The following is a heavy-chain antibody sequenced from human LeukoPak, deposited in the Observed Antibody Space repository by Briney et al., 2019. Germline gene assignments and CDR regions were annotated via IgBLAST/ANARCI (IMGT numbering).Heavy chain of an antibody. CDR2: MNPNRGNT. CDR1: GYTFTIYD. D-gene: IGHD6-13*01. J-gene: IGHJ6*03. CDR3: ARGSGSSSWYNLLYYYMDV. Sequence: GASVRVSCKASGYTFTIYDINWVRQAPEEGGGGMGWMNPNRGNTGYTQKFQGRDTITRNTSISTAYMELSSLRSEDTAVYYCARGSGSSSWYNLLYYYMDVWGKGTTVTVSS. V-gene: IGHV1-8*01.